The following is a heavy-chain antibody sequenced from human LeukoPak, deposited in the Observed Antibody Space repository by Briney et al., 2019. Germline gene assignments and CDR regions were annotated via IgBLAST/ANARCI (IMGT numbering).Heavy chain of an antibody. CDR3: ARDSGDFDY. Sequence: SETLSLTCTVSGASISSYYWSWIRQPPGKGLEWIGYISYSGSTNYNPSLKSRVTISIDTSKNQFSLKLSSVTAADTAVYYCARDSGDFDYWGQGTLVTVSS. CDR2: ISYSGST. V-gene: IGHV4-59*01. J-gene: IGHJ4*02. CDR1: GASISSYY.